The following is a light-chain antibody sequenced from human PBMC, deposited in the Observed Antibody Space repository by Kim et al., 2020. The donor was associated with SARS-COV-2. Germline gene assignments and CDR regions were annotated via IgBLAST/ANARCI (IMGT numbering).Light chain of an antibody. CDR3: SSYASSSSYV. CDR2: DVS. V-gene: IGLV2-14*04. J-gene: IGLJ1*01. Sequence: GQSTTTSSTGTSSDVGGYNYVSWYQQHPGKAPKVMIYDVSKRPSGVSNRFSGSKSGNTASLTISGLQPEDGADYYCSSYASSSSYVFGAGTKVTVL. CDR1: SSDVGGYNY.